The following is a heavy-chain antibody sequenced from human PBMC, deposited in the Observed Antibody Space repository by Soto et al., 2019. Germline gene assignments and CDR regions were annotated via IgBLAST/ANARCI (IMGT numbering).Heavy chain of an antibody. CDR1: GGSISNHY. V-gene: IGHV4-59*11. CDR3: ARGGYRTLAWFDP. CDR2: IYHSGTT. J-gene: IGHJ5*02. Sequence: SETLSLTCTVSGGSISNHYWSWIRQSPGKGLEWIANIYHSGTTNYNLSLKGRVTISIDSSKSQVSLKLNSVTAADTAVYYCARGGYRTLAWFDPWGQGTLVTVSS. D-gene: IGHD6-13*01.